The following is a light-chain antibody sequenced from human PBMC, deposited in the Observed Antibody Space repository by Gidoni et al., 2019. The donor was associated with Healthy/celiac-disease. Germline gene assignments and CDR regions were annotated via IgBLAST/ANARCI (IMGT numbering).Light chain of an antibody. Sequence: DIQMTQSPSSLSASVGDRVTITCRARQSISSYLNWYQQKPGKAPKLLIYAASSLQSGVPSRFSGSGPGTDFTLTISSLQPEDFVTYYCQQSYSTQYTFGQGTKLEIK. CDR3: QQSYSTQYT. CDR1: QSISSY. V-gene: IGKV1-39*01. J-gene: IGKJ2*01. CDR2: AAS.